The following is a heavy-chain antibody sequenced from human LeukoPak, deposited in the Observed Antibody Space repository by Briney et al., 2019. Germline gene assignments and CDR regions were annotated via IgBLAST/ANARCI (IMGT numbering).Heavy chain of an antibody. Sequence: GGSLRLSCAASGFTFSSYAMHWVRQAPGKGLEWVAVISYDGSNKYYADSVKGRFTISRDNSKNTLYLQMNSLRAEDTAVYYCARSGIAVAGNWFDPWGQGTLVTASS. CDR3: ARSGIAVAGNWFDP. J-gene: IGHJ5*02. V-gene: IGHV3-30-3*01. CDR2: ISYDGSNK. CDR1: GFTFSSYA. D-gene: IGHD6-19*01.